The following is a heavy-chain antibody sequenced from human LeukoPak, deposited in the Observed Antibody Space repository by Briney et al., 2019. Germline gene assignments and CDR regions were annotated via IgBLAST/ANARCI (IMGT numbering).Heavy chain of an antibody. V-gene: IGHV3-30*18. CDR3: AKGLRGDLPTASDY. CDR2: ISYDGSDI. J-gene: IGHJ4*02. CDR1: GFTFSRYG. Sequence: GGSLRLSCATSGFTFSRYGMHWVRQAPGKGLEWVALISYDGSDIYYADSVKGRFTISRDNSMNTLYLQMNSLRDEDTAVYYCAKGLRGDLPTASDYWGQGTLVTVSS. D-gene: IGHD3-16*01.